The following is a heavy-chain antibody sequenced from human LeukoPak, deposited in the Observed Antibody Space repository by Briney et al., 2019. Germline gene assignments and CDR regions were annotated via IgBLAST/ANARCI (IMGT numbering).Heavy chain of an antibody. CDR3: ARGGIAAAGTIDY. CDR2: IYYSGST. J-gene: IGHJ4*02. Sequence: PSETLSLTCTVSGGSISSSSYYWGWIRQPPGKGLEWIGYIYYSGSTYYNPSLKSRVTISVDTSKNQFSLKLSSVTAADTAVYYCARGGIAAAGTIDYWGQGTLVTVSS. CDR1: GGSISSSSYY. V-gene: IGHV4-30-4*08. D-gene: IGHD6-13*01.